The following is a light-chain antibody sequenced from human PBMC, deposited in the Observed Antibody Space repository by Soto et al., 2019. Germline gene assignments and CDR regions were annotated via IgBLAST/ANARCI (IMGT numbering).Light chain of an antibody. CDR1: QGISSY. CDR2: AAS. J-gene: IGKJ1*01. V-gene: IGKV1-8*01. Sequence: AIRMTQSPSSFSASTGDRVTITCRASQGISSYLAWYQQKPGKAPKLLIYAASTLQSGVPSRFSGSGSGTDFTLTISCLQSEDLATYYCQQYYSYRTFGQGTKVEIK. CDR3: QQYYSYRT.